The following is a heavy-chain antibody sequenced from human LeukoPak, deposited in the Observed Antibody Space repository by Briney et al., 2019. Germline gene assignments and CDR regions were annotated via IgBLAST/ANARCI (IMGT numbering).Heavy chain of an antibody. CDR3: ARDDYSYGQPYHFDY. Sequence: PGGSLRLSCAVSGFTFSSYSMNWVRQAPGKGLEWVSSISSSSSYIYYADSVKGRFTISRDNAKNSLYLQMNSLRAEDTAVYYCARDDYSYGQPYHFDYWGQGTLVTVSS. V-gene: IGHV3-21*01. J-gene: IGHJ4*02. CDR2: ISSSSSYI. CDR1: GFTFSSYS. D-gene: IGHD5-18*01.